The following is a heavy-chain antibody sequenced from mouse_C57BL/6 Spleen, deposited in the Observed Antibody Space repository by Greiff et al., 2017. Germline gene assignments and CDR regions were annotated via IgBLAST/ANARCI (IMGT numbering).Heavy chain of an antibody. J-gene: IGHJ4*01. Sequence: VQLQQSGPGLVAPSPTLSITCTVSGFSLTSYGVHWVRQPPGKGLEWLVVIWSDGSTTYNSALKSRLSISKDNSKSQVFLKMNSLQTDDTALYYCARHCDYDYYAMDYWGQGTSVTVSS. CDR1: GFSLTSYG. CDR2: IWSDGST. CDR3: ARHCDYDYYAMDY. D-gene: IGHD2-4*01. V-gene: IGHV2-6-1*01.